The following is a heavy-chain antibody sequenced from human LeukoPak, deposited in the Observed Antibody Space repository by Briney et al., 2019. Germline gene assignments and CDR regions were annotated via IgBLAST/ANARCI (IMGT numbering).Heavy chain of an antibody. V-gene: IGHV4-59*01. J-gene: IGHJ4*02. CDR2: IYYSGNT. CDR3: ARVDYYDNSGYFLFDY. CDR1: GGSISSYY. D-gene: IGHD3-22*01. Sequence: SETLSLTCTVSGGSISSYYWSWIRQPPGKGLEWIGYIYYSGNTNYNPSLKSRVTISVDTSKNLFSLKLSSVTAADTAVYYCARVDYYDNSGYFLFDYWAREPWSPSPQ.